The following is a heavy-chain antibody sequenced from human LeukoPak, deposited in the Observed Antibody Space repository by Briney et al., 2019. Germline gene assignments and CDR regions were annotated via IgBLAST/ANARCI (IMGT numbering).Heavy chain of an antibody. Sequence: PSETLSLTCVVSGDSISSVNSWSWVRQAPGKGLEWIGEVYHSGHTNYNPSLSSRVSISPDKSKNQFSLKLSSVTAADTAVYYCAREIRDSDCNFDCWGQGTLVTVSS. V-gene: IGHV4-4*02. CDR2: VYHSGHT. CDR1: GDSISSVNS. D-gene: IGHD2-21*02. J-gene: IGHJ4*02. CDR3: AREIRDSDCNFDC.